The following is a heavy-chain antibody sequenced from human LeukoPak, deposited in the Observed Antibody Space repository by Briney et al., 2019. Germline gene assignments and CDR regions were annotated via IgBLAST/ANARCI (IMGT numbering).Heavy chain of an antibody. CDR1: GYTFTSYG. CDR2: ISAYNGNT. V-gene: IGHV1-18*01. J-gene: IGHJ4*02. D-gene: IGHD3-22*01. CDR3: ARDSVPSAPVLHYYDSSGYYPVPFGY. Sequence: ASVKVSCKASGYTFTSYGISWVRQAPGQGLEWMGWISAYNGNTNYAQKLQGRVTMTTDTSTSTAYMELRSLRSDDTAVYYCARDSVPSAPVLHYYDSSGYYPVPFGYWGQGTLVTVSS.